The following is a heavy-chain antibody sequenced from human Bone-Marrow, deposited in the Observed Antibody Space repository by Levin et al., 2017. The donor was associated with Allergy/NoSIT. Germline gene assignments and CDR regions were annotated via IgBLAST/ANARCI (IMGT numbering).Heavy chain of an antibody. V-gene: IGHV1-3*01. J-gene: IGHJ6*02. CDR3: ARTDPPGNYYYYGMDV. D-gene: IGHD1-1*01. Sequence: ASVKVYCKASGYTFISYALHWVRQAPGQSLEWMGWINPANGNTKYSQQFQGRVTLSLDTHATTGYMELSSLRSEDTALYYCARTDPPGNYYYYGMDVWGQGTTVIVAS. CDR1: GYTFISYA. CDR2: INPANGNT.